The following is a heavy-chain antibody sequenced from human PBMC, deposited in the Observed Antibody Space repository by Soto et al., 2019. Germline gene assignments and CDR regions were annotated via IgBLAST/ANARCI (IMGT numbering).Heavy chain of an antibody. CDR3: ARDRYYYGSGSYYISWFDP. Sequence: AASVKVSCKTSGYTFTTYGVSWVRQAPGQGLEWMGWISAYNGNINYAQKLQGRVTMTTDTSTSTAYMELRGLRSDDTAVYYCARDRYYYGSGSYYISWFDPWGQGTLVTVSS. V-gene: IGHV1-18*04. CDR2: ISAYNGNI. D-gene: IGHD3-10*01. J-gene: IGHJ5*02. CDR1: GYTFTTYG.